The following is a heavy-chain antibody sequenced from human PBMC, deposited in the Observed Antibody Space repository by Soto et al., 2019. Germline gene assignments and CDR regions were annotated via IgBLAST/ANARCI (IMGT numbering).Heavy chain of an antibody. J-gene: IGHJ6*03. D-gene: IGHD3-10*01. CDR3: ARRLHYCSRTIGYHYYMDF. CDR2: ISTYNGNT. V-gene: IGHV1-18*01. CDR1: GYTFTSYG. Sequence: ASVKVSCKASGYTFTSYGISWVRQAPGQGLEWMGWISTYNGNTNYAQNLQGRVTVTTDTSTSTAYMELRSLRSDDTAVYYCARRLHYCSRTIGYHYYMDFWGKGTTVTVSS.